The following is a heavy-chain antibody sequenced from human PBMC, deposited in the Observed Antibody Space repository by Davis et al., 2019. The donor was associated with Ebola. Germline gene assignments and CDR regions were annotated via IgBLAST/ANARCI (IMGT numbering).Heavy chain of an antibody. CDR1: GFTFSGSA. D-gene: IGHD6-13*01. CDR2: IRSKANSYAT. V-gene: IGHV3-73*01. CDR3: SIAAAGTNDY. Sequence: GGSLRLSCAASGFTFSGSAMHWVRQASGKGLEWVGRIRSKANSYATAYAASVKGRFTISSDDSKNTAYLQMNSLKIEDTAVYYCSIAAAGTNDYWGQGTLVTVSS. J-gene: IGHJ4*02.